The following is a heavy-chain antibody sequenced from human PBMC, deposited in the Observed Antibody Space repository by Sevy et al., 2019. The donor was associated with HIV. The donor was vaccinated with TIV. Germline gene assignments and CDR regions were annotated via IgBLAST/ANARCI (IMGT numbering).Heavy chain of an antibody. D-gene: IGHD3-10*01. J-gene: IGHJ3*02. CDR3: TRVNAFFYNSGSKDDAFDI. V-gene: IGHV3-49*03. CDR1: GFTFGDYA. CDR2: IRNTHYGGTT. Sequence: GGSLGLSCTTSGFTFGDYALSWFRQAPGKGLEWVGFIRNTHYGGTTEYAASVKGIFTISRDDSKSIAYLQMNSLIIEDTAMYYCTRVNAFFYNSGSKDDAFDIWGQGTMVTVSS.